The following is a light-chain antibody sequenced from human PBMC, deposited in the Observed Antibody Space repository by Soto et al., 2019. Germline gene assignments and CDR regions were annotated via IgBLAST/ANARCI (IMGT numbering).Light chain of an antibody. Sequence: EIVLTQSPATLSVSPGERGTLSCRASQSVSSYLAWYQQKPGQAPRLLIYDASNRATGIPARFSGSGSGTDFTLTISSLEPEDFAVYHCQQRSNWPPFTFGPGTKVDIK. V-gene: IGKV3-11*01. J-gene: IGKJ3*01. CDR1: QSVSSY. CDR3: QQRSNWPPFT. CDR2: DAS.